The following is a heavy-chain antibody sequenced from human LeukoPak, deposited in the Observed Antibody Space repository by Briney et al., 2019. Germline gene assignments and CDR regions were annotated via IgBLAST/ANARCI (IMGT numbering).Heavy chain of an antibody. CDR1: GGSFSGYY. V-gene: IGHV4-59*10. D-gene: IGHD3-10*01. CDR2: ILPSGTT. Sequence: PSETLSLTCAVYGGSFSGYYWSWIRQPAGKGLEWIGRILPSGTTNYNPSLKSRVTLSGDTSKNQFSLKLASVSAADTATYYCAAYYGSGRDYWGLGILVTVSS. CDR3: AAYYGSGRDY. J-gene: IGHJ4*02.